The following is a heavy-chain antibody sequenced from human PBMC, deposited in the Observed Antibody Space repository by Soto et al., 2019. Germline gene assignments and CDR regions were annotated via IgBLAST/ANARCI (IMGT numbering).Heavy chain of an antibody. J-gene: IGHJ6*02. CDR1: GGSISSSSYY. CDR2: TYYSGST. D-gene: IGHD2-15*01. Sequence: QLQLQESGPGLVKPSETLSLTCTVSGGSISSSSYYWGWIRQPPGKGLEWIGSTYYSGSTYYKPSLQSRVTISVATSKNQFSLKLSSVTAADTAVYYSARQGGDCSSGSCYFGHYYYGIDVWGQGTTVTVSS. V-gene: IGHV4-39*01. CDR3: ARQGGDCSSGSCYFGHYYYGIDV.